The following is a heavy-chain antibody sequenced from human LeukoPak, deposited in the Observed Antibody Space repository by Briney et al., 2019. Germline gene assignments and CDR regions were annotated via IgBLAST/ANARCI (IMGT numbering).Heavy chain of an antibody. J-gene: IGHJ4*02. D-gene: IGHD6-19*01. CDR2: INHSGST. CDR1: DESFSGYY. Sequence: PSETLSLTCAVYDESFSGYYWSWIRQPPGKGLEWIGEINHSGSTNYSPSLRSRVTISVDTSKNQFSLELSSVTAADTAVYYCARAIGPSIAVAGSEYYFDYRGQGTLVTVSS. V-gene: IGHV4-34*01. CDR3: ARAIGPSIAVAGSEYYFDY.